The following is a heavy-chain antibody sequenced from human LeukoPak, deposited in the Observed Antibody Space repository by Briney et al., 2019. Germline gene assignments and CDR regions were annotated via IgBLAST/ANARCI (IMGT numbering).Heavy chain of an antibody. Sequence: PSETLSLTCTVSGGSISSYYWSWIRQPPGKGLEWIGYIHYSGSTHYNPSLKSRVTISVDTSKNQVSLKLRSVTAADTAVYYCARTTEGYTGGPGYSYYYYMDVWGKGTTVTISS. CDR2: IHYSGST. V-gene: IGHV4-59*01. D-gene: IGHD5-24*01. CDR1: GGSISSYY. CDR3: ARTTEGYTGGPGYSYYYYMDV. J-gene: IGHJ6*03.